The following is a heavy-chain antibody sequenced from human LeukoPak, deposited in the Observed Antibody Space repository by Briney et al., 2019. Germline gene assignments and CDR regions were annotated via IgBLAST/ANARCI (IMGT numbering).Heavy chain of an antibody. CDR2: IYYSGST. V-gene: IGHV4-39*01. Sequence: IPSETLSLTCTVSGGSISSSSYYWGWIRQPPGKGLGWIGSIYYSGSTYYNPSLKSRVTISVDTSKNQFSLKLSSVTAADTAVYYCARGFALTSDCGGDCLEVDAFDIWGQGTMVTVSS. CDR3: ARGFALTSDCGGDCLEVDAFDI. J-gene: IGHJ3*02. CDR1: GGSISSSSYY. D-gene: IGHD2-21*02.